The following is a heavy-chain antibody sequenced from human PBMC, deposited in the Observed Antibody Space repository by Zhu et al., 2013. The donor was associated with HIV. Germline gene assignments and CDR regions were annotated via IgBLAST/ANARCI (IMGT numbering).Heavy chain of an antibody. CDR3: AREYHGGYFDY. V-gene: IGHV1-46*01. CDR2: INLNDHNT. Sequence: QVQLVQSGAEVKKPGASLKVSCKASGYTFTTYYIHWVRQAPGQGLEWMGMINLNDHNTNLAQKFHGRLTVTGDTATKHKSNLDLNSLKFEDTAVYFCAREYHGGYFDYWAQGTLVTVSS. J-gene: IGHJ4*02. D-gene: IGHD3-10*01. CDR1: GYTFTTYY.